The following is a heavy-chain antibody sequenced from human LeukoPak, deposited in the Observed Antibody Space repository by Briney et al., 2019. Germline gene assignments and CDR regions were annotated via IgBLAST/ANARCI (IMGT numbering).Heavy chain of an antibody. CDR3: ARSLFRFLEWSYRSYYYYYMDV. CDR2: IIPIFGTA. J-gene: IGHJ6*03. D-gene: IGHD3-3*01. V-gene: IGHV1-69*06. CDR1: GGTFSSYA. Sequence: SVKVSCKASGGTFSSYAISWVRQAPGQGLEWMGGIIPIFGTANYAQKFQGRVTITADKSTSTAYMELSSLRSEDTAVYFCARSLFRFLEWSYRSYYYYYMDVWGKGTTVTVSS.